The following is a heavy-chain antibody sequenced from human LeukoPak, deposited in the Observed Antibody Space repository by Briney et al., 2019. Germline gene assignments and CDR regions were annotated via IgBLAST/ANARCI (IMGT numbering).Heavy chain of an antibody. CDR3: ARVDSDAFDI. Sequence: SETLSLTCTVSGVSMSSYFWSWIRQPPGKGLEWIGYIYHSGSTHYNPSLKSRVTIAIDTSKNQLSLKLSSVTAADTAVYYCARVDSDAFDIWGQGTMVTVSS. D-gene: IGHD5-12*01. J-gene: IGHJ3*02. V-gene: IGHV4-59*08. CDR1: GVSMSSYF. CDR2: IYHSGST.